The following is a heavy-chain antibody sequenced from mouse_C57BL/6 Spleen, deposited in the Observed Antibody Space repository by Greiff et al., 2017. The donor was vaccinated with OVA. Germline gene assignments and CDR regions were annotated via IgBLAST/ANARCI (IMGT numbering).Heavy chain of an antibody. D-gene: IGHD1-1*02. J-gene: IGHJ2*01. Sequence: VQLQQSGAELVRPGTSVKMSCTASGYTFTNYWIGWAKQRPGHGLEWIGDIYPGGGYTNYNEKFKGKVTLTADKSSSTAYMQFSSLTSEDSAIYYCAKGRGGNYFDYWGQGTTLTVSS. CDR2: IYPGGGYT. CDR1: GYTFTNYW. CDR3: AKGRGGNYFDY. V-gene: IGHV1-63*01.